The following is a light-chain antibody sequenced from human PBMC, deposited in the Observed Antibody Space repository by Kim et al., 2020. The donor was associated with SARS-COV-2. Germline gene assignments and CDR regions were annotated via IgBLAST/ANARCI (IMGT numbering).Light chain of an antibody. V-gene: IGLV2-11*01. Sequence: PGQSVNISCTGTSSDVGGYNYVSWYQQHPGKAPKLMIYDVSKRPSGVPDRFSGSKSGNTASLTISGLQAEDEADYYCCSYAGSDVVFGGGTQLTVL. CDR3: CSYAGSDVV. J-gene: IGLJ2*01. CDR2: DVS. CDR1: SSDVGGYNY.